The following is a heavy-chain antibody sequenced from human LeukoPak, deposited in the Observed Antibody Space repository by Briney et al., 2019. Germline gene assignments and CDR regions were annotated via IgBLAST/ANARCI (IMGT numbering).Heavy chain of an antibody. CDR3: ARVVRGGVVPAAIYFDY. J-gene: IGHJ4*02. CDR1: GGSISSGGYY. V-gene: IGHV4-31*03. Sequence: PSETLSLTCTVSGGSISSGGYYWSWIRQHPGKSLEWIGYIYYSGSTYYNPSLKSRVTISVDTSKNQFSLKLSSVTAADTAVYYCARVVRGGVVPAAIYFDYWGQGTLVTVSS. D-gene: IGHD2-2*01. CDR2: IYYSGST.